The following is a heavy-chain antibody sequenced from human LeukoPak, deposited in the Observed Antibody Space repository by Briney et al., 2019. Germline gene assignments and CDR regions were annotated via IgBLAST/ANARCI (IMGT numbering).Heavy chain of an antibody. Sequence: GGSLRLSCAASGFTFDDYAMHWVRQAPGKGLEWVSGITWNSDSIDYADSVKGRFTISRDNAKNSLYLEMNSLSADDTALYYCARDGSPEASINYFDTWGQGTPVTVSS. CDR3: ARDGSPEASINYFDT. V-gene: IGHV3-9*01. CDR2: ITWNSDSI. D-gene: IGHD5-24*01. J-gene: IGHJ5*02. CDR1: GFTFDDYA.